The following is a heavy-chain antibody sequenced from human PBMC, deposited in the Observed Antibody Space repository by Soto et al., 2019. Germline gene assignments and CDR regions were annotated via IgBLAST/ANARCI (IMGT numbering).Heavy chain of an antibody. CDR1: GGTFSSYA. CDR2: IIPIFGTA. Sequence: QVQLVQSGAEVKKPGSSVKVSCKASGGTFSSYAISWVRQAPGQGREWMGGIIPIFGTANYAQKFQGRVTITADESTSTAYMELSSLRSEDTAVYYCAREQLPLLDYYYGMDVWGQGTTVTVSS. J-gene: IGHJ6*02. CDR3: AREQLPLLDYYYGMDV. V-gene: IGHV1-69*01. D-gene: IGHD6-6*01.